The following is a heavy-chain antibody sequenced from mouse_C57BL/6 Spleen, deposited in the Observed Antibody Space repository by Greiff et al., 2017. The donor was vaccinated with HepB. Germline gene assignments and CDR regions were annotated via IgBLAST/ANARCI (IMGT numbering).Heavy chain of an antibody. CDR3: ARYREGYGSRRYYAMDY. CDR1: GFTFSSYA. D-gene: IGHD1-1*01. CDR2: ISDGGSYT. J-gene: IGHJ4*01. Sequence: EVKLVESGGGLVKPGGSLKLSCAASGFTFSSYAMSWVRQTPEKRLEWVATISDGGSYTYYPDNVKGRFTISRDNAKNNLYLQMSHLKSEDTAMYYCARYREGYGSRRYYAMDYWGQGTSVTVSS. V-gene: IGHV5-4*03.